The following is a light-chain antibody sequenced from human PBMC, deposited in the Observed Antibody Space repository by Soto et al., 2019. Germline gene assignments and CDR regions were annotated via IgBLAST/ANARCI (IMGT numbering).Light chain of an antibody. Sequence: DIQMTQSPSSLSASVGGRFTITCRASQSISSYLNWYQQKPGKAPNLLIYGASTLQSGVPSRFSGSGSGTDFTLTISSLQAEDFASYYCQQTRAYPSTSGGGTKVDI. CDR3: QQTRAYPST. J-gene: IGKJ4*01. CDR1: QSISSY. V-gene: IGKV1-39*01. CDR2: GAS.